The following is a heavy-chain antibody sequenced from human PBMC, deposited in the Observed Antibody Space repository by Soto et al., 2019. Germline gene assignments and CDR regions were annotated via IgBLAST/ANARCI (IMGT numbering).Heavy chain of an antibody. V-gene: IGHV6-1*01. D-gene: IGHD2-2*01. CDR3: ARAVLGYCSSTSCYLFDY. CDR2: TYYRSKWYN. Sequence: SQTLSLTCAISGDSVSSNSAAWNWIRQSPSRGLDWLGRTYYRSKWYNDYAVSVKSRITINPDTSKNQFSLQLNSVTPEDTAVYYCARAVLGYCSSTSCYLFDYWGQGTLVTVSS. CDR1: GDSVSSNSAA. J-gene: IGHJ4*02.